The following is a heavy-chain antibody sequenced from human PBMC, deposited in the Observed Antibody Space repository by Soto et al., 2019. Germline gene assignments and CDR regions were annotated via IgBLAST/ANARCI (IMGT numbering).Heavy chain of an antibody. CDR1: GGAISRSNW. CDR3: AREVVADTGCFDY. Sequence: QVQLQDSGPGLVKPSGTLSLTCAVYGGAISRSNWWSWVRQPPGKGLEWIGEIYHRGSTNCNPSLKSRDTISVDKSKSNFSRKLSSVTAADPAVYYFAREVVADTGCFDYWGERTLVTVST. D-gene: IGHD2-15*01. V-gene: IGHV4-4*02. J-gene: IGHJ4*02. CDR2: IYHRGST.